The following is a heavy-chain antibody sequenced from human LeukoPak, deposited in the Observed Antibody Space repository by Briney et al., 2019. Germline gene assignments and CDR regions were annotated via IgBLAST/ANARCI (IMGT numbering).Heavy chain of an antibody. CDR1: GFTVSSNE. CDR2: ISGGST. J-gene: IGHJ4*02. D-gene: IGHD2-15*01. V-gene: IGHV3-38-3*01. CDR3: AKDSHYCSGGSCYSFDY. Sequence: QPGGSLRLSCAASGFTVSSNEMSWVRQAPGKGLEWVSSISGGSTYYADSRKGRFTISRDNSKNTLHLQMNSLRAEDTALYYCAKDSHYCSGGSCYSFDYWGQGTLVTVSS.